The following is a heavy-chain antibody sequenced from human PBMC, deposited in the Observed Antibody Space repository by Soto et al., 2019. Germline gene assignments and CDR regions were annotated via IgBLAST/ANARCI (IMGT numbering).Heavy chain of an antibody. CDR2: IYYSGST. J-gene: IGHJ5*02. V-gene: IGHV4-59*01. CDR1: GGSISSYY. D-gene: IGHD1-1*01. Sequence: SETLSLTCTVSGGSISSYYWSWIRQPPGKGLEWIGYIYYSGSTNYNPSLKSRVTISVDTSKNQFSLKLSSVTAADTAVYYCARDPGRFNWNSRTPHWFDPWGQGTLVTVSS. CDR3: ARDPGRFNWNSRTPHWFDP.